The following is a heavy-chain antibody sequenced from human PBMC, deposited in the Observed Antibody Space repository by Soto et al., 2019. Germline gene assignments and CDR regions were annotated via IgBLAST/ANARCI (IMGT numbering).Heavy chain of an antibody. CDR3: ATNTSGYFPD. V-gene: IGHV1-69*01. CDR2: IIDMYGTA. D-gene: IGHD3-22*01. J-gene: IGHJ4*02. Sequence: QVQLVQSGAEVKKPGSSMKVSCTASGGTFRRYISWVRQAPGQGLEWMGGIIDMYGTANYAQKFQGRVTITADEFTSTAYMELSSLKPDDTGVYYCATNTSGYFPDWGQGTLVTVSS. CDR1: GGTFRRY.